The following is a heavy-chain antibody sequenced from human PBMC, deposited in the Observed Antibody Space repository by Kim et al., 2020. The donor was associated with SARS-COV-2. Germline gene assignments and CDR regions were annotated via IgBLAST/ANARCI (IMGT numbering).Heavy chain of an antibody. CDR1: GGSISSYY. CDR3: ATSITMVRGVGAFDM. D-gene: IGHD3-10*01. Sequence: SETLSLTCTVSGGSISSYYWSWIRQPPGKGLEWIGYIYYSGSTNYNPSLKSRVTISVDTSKNQFSLKLSSVTAADTAVYYCATSITMVRGVGAFDMGGQGTMVTVSS. V-gene: IGHV4-59*01. J-gene: IGHJ3*02. CDR2: IYYSGST.